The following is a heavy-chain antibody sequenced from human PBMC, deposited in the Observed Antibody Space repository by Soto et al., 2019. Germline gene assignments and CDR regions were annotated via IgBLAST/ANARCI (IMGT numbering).Heavy chain of an antibody. J-gene: IGHJ6*02. Sequence: GGSLRLSCAASGFTFSSYAMSWVRQAPGKGLEWVSAISGSGGSTYYADSVKGRFTISRDNSRNTLYLQMNSLRAEDTAVYYCAKDQNIQLWPRYYYYGMDVWGQGTTVTVSS. D-gene: IGHD5-18*01. V-gene: IGHV3-23*01. CDR3: AKDQNIQLWPRYYYYGMDV. CDR2: ISGSGGST. CDR1: GFTFSSYA.